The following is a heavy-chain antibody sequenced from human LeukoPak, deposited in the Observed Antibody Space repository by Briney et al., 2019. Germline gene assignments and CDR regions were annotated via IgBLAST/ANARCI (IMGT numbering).Heavy chain of an antibody. J-gene: IGHJ4*02. CDR3: VKEAWVGKGDTVMV. Sequence: GGSLRLSCAASGFTFSSYGMHWVRQAPGKGLEWVALIRYDGNNKYYADSVKGRFSISRDNSKNTLYLQINSLRAEDTAVYYCVKEAWVGKGDTVMVWGQGTLVTVSS. CDR2: IRYDGNNK. D-gene: IGHD5-18*01. CDR1: GFTFSSYG. V-gene: IGHV3-30*02.